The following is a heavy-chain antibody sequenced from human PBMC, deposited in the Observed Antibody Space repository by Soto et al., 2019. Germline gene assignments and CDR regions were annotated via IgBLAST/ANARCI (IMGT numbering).Heavy chain of an antibody. CDR1: GGSISSGGYS. CDR3: ARGGAAAGTFGKAGNAVPFDY. D-gene: IGHD6-13*01. V-gene: IGHV4-30-2*01. CDR2: IYHSGST. Sequence: QLQLQESGSGLVKPSQTLSLTCAVSGGSISSGGYSWSWIRQPPGKGLEWIGYIYHSGSTYYNPSLKSRVTISVDRSKNQFSLKLSSVTAADTAVYYCARGGAAAGTFGKAGNAVPFDYWGQGTLVTVSS. J-gene: IGHJ4*02.